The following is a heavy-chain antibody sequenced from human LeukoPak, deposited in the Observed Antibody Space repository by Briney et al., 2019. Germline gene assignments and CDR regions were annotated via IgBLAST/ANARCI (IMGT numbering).Heavy chain of an antibody. J-gene: IGHJ4*02. CDR1: GFTFANYP. CDR2: ISSSGDTT. CDR3: ANQATGGYGPFDY. D-gene: IGHD3-16*01. Sequence: PGGSLTLSCAASGFTFANYPMNWVRQAPGQGPEWVSSISSSGDTTYYADSVKGRFTISRDNSKNTLYVQMNSLRAEDTAIYYCANQATGGYGPFDYWGQGTPVTVSS. V-gene: IGHV3-23*01.